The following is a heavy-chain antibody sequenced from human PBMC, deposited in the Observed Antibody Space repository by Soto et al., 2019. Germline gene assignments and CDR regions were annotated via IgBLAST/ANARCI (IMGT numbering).Heavy chain of an antibody. V-gene: IGHV3-33*01. CDR3: ARDTTGGGWTSGGFDY. CDR1: GFAFSGSG. D-gene: IGHD6-19*01. Sequence: QVQLVESGGGVVQPGRTLRLSCAASGFAFSGSGMHWVRQAPGKGLEWVALIWYDGGNKYYTDSVKGRFTISRDNSKNTLYLQMKGLSAEDTAVYFCARDTTGGGWTSGGFDYWGQGTLVTVSS. J-gene: IGHJ4*02. CDR2: IWYDGGNK.